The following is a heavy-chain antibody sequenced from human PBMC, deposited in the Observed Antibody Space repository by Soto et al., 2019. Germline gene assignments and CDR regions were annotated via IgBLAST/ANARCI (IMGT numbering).Heavy chain of an antibody. CDR1: GFTFSSYG. CDR2: IWYDGSNK. D-gene: IGHD3-22*01. J-gene: IGHJ3*02. Sequence: GGSLRLSCAASGFTFSSYGMHWVRQAPGKGLEWVAVIWYDGSNKYYVDSVKGRFTISRDNSKNTLYLQMNSLRAEDTAVYYCAREIPYYYDSSGSDAFDIWGQGTMVTVSS. V-gene: IGHV3-33*01. CDR3: AREIPYYYDSSGSDAFDI.